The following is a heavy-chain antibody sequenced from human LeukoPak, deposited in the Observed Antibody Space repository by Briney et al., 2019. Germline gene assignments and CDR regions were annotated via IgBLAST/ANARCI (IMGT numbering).Heavy chain of an antibody. CDR1: GFTFSSYG. Sequence: GGSLRLSCAASGFTFSSYGMHWVRQAPGKGLEWVAVIWYDGSNKYYADSVKGRFTISRDNSKNTLYLQMNRLRAEDTAVYYCAKVGSIAARRGGYYFDYWGQGTLVTVSS. J-gene: IGHJ4*02. CDR3: AKVGSIAARRGGYYFDY. D-gene: IGHD6-6*01. V-gene: IGHV3-33*06. CDR2: IWYDGSNK.